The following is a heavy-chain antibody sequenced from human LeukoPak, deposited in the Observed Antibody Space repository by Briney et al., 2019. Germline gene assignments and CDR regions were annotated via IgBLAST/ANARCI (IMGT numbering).Heavy chain of an antibody. CDR2: ISSSGSTI. CDR3: ARDRGDSGFWSGYPHYFDY. J-gene: IGHJ4*02. V-gene: IGHV3-11*01. Sequence: GGSLRLSCAASGFTFSDYYMSCIRQAPGKGLEWVSYISSSGSTIYYADSVKGRFTISRDNAKKSLYLQMNSLRAEDTAVYYCARDRGDSGFWSGYPHYFDYWGQGTLVTVSS. D-gene: IGHD3-3*01. CDR1: GFTFSDYY.